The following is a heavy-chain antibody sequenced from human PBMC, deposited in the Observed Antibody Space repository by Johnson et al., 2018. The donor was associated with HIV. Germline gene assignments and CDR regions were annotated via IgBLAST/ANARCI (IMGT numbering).Heavy chain of an antibody. D-gene: IGHD3-22*01. CDR3: ARRAYYYDSSGYYSHAFDI. CDR1: GFTFSSYW. J-gene: IGHJ3*02. Sequence: MLLVESGGGLVQPGGSLRLSCAASGFTFSSYWMHWVRQAPGKGLVWVSRINSDGSSTSYADSVKGRFTISRYNAKNTLYLQMNSLRAEDTAVYYCARRAYYYDSSGYYSHAFDIWGQGTMVTVSS. CDR2: INSDGSST. V-gene: IGHV3-74*02.